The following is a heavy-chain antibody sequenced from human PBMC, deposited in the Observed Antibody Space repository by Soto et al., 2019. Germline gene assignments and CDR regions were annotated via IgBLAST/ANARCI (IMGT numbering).Heavy chain of an antibody. CDR2: INPNSGGT. CDR3: ARDPSITIFGVVILNYGMDV. CDR1: GYTFTGYY. Sequence: ASVKVSCKASGYTFTGYYMHWVRQSPGQGLEWMGWINPNSGGTNYAQKFQGWVTMTSDTSISTAYMGLSRLRSDDTAVYYCARDPSITIFGVVILNYGMDVWGQGTTVTVSS. V-gene: IGHV1-2*04. D-gene: IGHD3-3*01. J-gene: IGHJ6*02.